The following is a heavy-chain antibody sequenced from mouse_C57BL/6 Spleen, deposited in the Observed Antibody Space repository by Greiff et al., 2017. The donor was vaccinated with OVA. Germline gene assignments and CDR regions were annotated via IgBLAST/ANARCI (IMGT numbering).Heavy chain of an antibody. CDR3: ARHGSSPDWCFDV. CDR1: GYSFTDSY. D-gene: IGHD1-1*01. Sequence: EVQLPPSGPALVKPGASVKISCKASGYSFTDSYMNWVKQSHGKILEWIGDINPNNGGTSYNKKFKGKATLTVEKSSSTAYMERRSLTSEDSAVYYGARHGSSPDWCFDVWGTGTTVTVSS. CDR2: INPNNGGT. V-gene: IGHV1-26*01. J-gene: IGHJ1*03.